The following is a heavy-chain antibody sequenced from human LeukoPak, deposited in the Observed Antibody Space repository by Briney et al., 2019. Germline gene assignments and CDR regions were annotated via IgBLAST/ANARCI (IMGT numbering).Heavy chain of an antibody. CDR1: GGSFSGYY. V-gene: IGHV4-34*01. Sequence: SETLSLTCAVYGGSFSGYYWSWIRQPPGKGLEWIGEINHSGSTNYNPSLKSRVTISVDTSKNQFSLKLSSVTAADTAVYYCARGRRVITMIVKPQGRYNWFDPWGQGTLVTVSS. CDR2: INHSGST. J-gene: IGHJ5*02. D-gene: IGHD3-22*01. CDR3: ARGRRVITMIVKPQGRYNWFDP.